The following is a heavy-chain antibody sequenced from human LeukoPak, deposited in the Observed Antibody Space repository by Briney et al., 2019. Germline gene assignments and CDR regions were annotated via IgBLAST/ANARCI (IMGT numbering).Heavy chain of an antibody. CDR2: IIPIFGTA. CDR3: ARGKRSGNSPTWFDP. D-gene: IGHD1-26*01. J-gene: IGHJ5*02. V-gene: IGHV1-69*13. Sequence: ASVNVSCTASGGTFSSYAITWVRQAPGQGLEWMGGIIPIFGTANYAQNFQGRVTIIADETTSTAYMELSSLRSEDTAVYYCARGKRSGNSPTWFDPWGQGTLVTVSS. CDR1: GGTFSSYA.